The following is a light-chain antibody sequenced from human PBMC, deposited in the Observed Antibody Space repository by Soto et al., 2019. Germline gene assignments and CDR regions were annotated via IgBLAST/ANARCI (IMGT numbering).Light chain of an antibody. CDR2: AAS. CDR1: PGMSSY. J-gene: IGKJ3*01. V-gene: IGKV1-9*01. CDR3: HQLNSYPVT. Sequence: DIQLTQSPSFLSASVGDRVTITCRASPGMSSYLAWYQQKPGKAPKRLIYAASPLQSGVTSRFSGSGSGTEVTLPISSLQPEDFATYYCHQLNSYPVTFGPGTKVDIK.